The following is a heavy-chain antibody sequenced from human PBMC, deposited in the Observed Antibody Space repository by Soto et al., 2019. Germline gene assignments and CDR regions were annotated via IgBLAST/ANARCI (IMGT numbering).Heavy chain of an antibody. CDR2: IYYSGST. CDR1: GGSISSGDYY. J-gene: IGHJ5*02. V-gene: IGHV4-30-4*01. Sequence: SETLSLTCTVSGGSISSGDYYWSWIRQPPGKGLEWIGYIYYSGSTYYNPSLKSRVTISVDTSKNQFSLKLSSVTAADTAVYYCARYSSSSGVDPWGQGTLVTVSS. CDR3: ARYSSSSGVDP. D-gene: IGHD6-6*01.